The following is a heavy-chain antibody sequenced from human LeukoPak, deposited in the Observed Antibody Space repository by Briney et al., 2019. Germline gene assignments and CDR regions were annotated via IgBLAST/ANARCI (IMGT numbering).Heavy chain of an antibody. Sequence: PSETLSLTCTVSGGSISSDNFYWGCIRQPPGKGLEWIGTIFYSGSTYYNPSLKSRVIISVDTTKKQFSLKLSSVTAADTAVYYCARTYYYGSGTRRNGFDIWGQGTMVTVSS. J-gene: IGHJ3*02. CDR1: GGSISSDNFY. D-gene: IGHD3-10*01. CDR2: IFYSGST. CDR3: ARTYYYGSGTRRNGFDI. V-gene: IGHV4-39*01.